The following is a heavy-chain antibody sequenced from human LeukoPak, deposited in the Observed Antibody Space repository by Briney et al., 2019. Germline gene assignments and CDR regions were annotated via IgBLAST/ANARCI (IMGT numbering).Heavy chain of an antibody. V-gene: IGHV3-30-3*01. Sequence: GGSLRLSCAASGFTFSSYAMHWVRQAPGKGLEWVAVISYDGSNKYYADSVKGRFTISRDNSKNTLYLQMNSLRAEDTAVYYCARAAQEVVVVAGNAFDTWGQGTMVTVSS. D-gene: IGHD2-15*01. CDR3: ARAAQEVVVVAGNAFDT. CDR2: ISYDGSNK. J-gene: IGHJ3*02. CDR1: GFTFSSYA.